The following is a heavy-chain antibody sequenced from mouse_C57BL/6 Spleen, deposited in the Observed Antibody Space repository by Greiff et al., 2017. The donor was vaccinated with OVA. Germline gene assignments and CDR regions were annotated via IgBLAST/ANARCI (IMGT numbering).Heavy chain of an antibody. J-gene: IGHJ2*01. Sequence: EVQLQQSGPELVKPGASVKISCKASGYSFTGYYMNWVKQSPEKSLEWIGEINPSTGGTTYNQKFKAKATLTVDKSSSTAYMQLKSLTSEDSAVYYCARSHNGYVYFDYWGQGTTLTVSS. CDR3: ARSHNGYVYFDY. V-gene: IGHV1-42*01. D-gene: IGHD2-2*01. CDR2: INPSTGGT. CDR1: GYSFTGYY.